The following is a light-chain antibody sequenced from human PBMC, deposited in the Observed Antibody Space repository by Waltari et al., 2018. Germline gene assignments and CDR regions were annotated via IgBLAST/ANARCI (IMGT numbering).Light chain of an antibody. CDR2: DAT. J-gene: IGKJ4*01. Sequence: EIVLTQSPATLSLSPGERATLSCRASQSVRTYLAWYQHRPGQAPRLLIYDATNRATDVPARFSGSGSGTDFTLTNSSLQPEDFAIYYCQERSNWPGGAFGGGTKVE. V-gene: IGKV3-11*01. CDR1: QSVRTY. CDR3: QERSNWPGGA.